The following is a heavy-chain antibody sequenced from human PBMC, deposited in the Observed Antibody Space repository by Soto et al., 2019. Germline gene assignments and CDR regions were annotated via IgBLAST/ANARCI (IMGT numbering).Heavy chain of an antibody. J-gene: IGHJ4*02. CDR3: ARDLYSGSYNGPYFDY. Sequence: PGGSLRLSCAASGFTFSSYSMNWVRQAPGKGLEWVSYISSSSSTIYYADSVKGRFTISRDNAKNSLYLQMNSLRDEDTAVYYCARDLYSGSYNGPYFDYWGQGTLVTVSS. CDR2: ISSSSSTI. CDR1: GFTFSSYS. V-gene: IGHV3-48*02. D-gene: IGHD1-26*01.